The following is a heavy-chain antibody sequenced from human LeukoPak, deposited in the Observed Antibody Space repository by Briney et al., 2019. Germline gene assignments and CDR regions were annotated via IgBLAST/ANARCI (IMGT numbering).Heavy chain of an antibody. V-gene: IGHV3-7*01. Sequence: GGSLRLSCAASGFTFSSYWMSWVRQAPGKGLEWVANIKQDGSEKYYVDSVKGRFTISRDNAKNSLYLQMNSLRAEDTAVYYCARDGPAYCGGDCYDYYYYYYMDVWGKGTTVTVSS. CDR2: IKQDGSEK. J-gene: IGHJ6*03. CDR1: GFTFSSYW. CDR3: ARDGPAYCGGDCYDYYYYYYMDV. D-gene: IGHD2-21*02.